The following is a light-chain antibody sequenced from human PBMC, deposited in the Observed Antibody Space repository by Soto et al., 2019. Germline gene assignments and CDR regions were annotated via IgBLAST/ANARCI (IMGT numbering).Light chain of an antibody. CDR3: QKYDSAPWT. V-gene: IGKV1-27*01. Sequence: DIQMTQSPYSLSASVGDRVTITCRASQGMSNSLAWYQQKPGKVPTLLIYAASTLQSGVPSRFSGSGSGTDFTLTISSLQPEDVATYYCQKYDSAPWTFGQGIKVEIK. CDR2: AAS. CDR1: QGMSNS. J-gene: IGKJ1*01.